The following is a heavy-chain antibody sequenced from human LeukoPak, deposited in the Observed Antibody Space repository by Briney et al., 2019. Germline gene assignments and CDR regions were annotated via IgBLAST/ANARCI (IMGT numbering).Heavy chain of an antibody. CDR1: RDSVSSNSAA. Sequence: SQTLSLTCAISRDSVSSNSAAWNWIRQSPSRGLEWLGRTYYRSKWYNDYPVFMKSRITINPDTSKNQFSLQLKSVTPEDTAVYYCVRDSGYGLDAFDIWGQGTKVTVSS. J-gene: IGHJ3*02. V-gene: IGHV6-1*01. CDR2: TYYRSKWYN. D-gene: IGHD5-12*01. CDR3: VRDSGYGLDAFDI.